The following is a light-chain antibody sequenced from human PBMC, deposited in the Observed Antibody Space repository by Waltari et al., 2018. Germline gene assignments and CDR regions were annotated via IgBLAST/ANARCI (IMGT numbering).Light chain of an antibody. Sequence: DIQLTQSPSSLSASVGDRVTITCRASQNISIYLNWYQQKPGKAPNLLIYSASSLQSGVPSRFSGSGSGTDFTLTISSLQPEDFATYYCQKSSSTPPWTFGQGTKVEIK. CDR2: SAS. J-gene: IGKJ1*01. CDR3: QKSSSTPPWT. CDR1: QNISIY. V-gene: IGKV1-39*01.